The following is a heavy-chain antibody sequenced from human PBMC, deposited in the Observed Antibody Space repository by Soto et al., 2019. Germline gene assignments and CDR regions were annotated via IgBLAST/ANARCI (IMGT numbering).Heavy chain of an antibody. J-gene: IGHJ4*02. CDR1: GFTFGSYG. D-gene: IGHD2-21*01. Sequence: GGSLGPAGIASGFTFGSYGMHWVRQAPGKGLEWVAVIWYDGNNKYYADSVKGRFTISRDNSKNTLYVQMTSLRAEDTAIYYCARGLHSLFDYWGQGTLVTVPS. CDR2: IWYDGNNK. CDR3: ARGLHSLFDY. V-gene: IGHV3-33*01.